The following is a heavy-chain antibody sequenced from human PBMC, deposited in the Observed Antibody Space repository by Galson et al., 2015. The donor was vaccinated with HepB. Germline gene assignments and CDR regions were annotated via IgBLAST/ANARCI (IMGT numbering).Heavy chain of an antibody. CDR1: GYTFTSYG. V-gene: IGHV1-18*01. CDR3: ARGGYGDFPHYYYYMDV. J-gene: IGHJ6*03. Sequence: SAKVSCKASGYTFTSYGISWVRQAPGQGLEWMGWISAYNGNTNYAQKLQGRVTMTTDTSTSTAYMELRSLRSDDTAVYYCARGGYGDFPHYYYYMDVWGKGTTVAVSS. D-gene: IGHD4-17*01. CDR2: ISAYNGNT.